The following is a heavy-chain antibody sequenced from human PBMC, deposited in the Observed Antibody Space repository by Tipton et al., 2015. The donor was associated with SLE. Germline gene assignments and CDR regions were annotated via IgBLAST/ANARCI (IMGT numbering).Heavy chain of an antibody. D-gene: IGHD7-27*01. Sequence: TLSLTCTVSGASISSGIYHWGWIRQPPGKGLEWIASFYYSGSPYYNPSLESRVTMSVDTSKNQVSLKLTSVTAADTAVFYCARGRSWGLEIYWYFDVWGRGTLVTVSS. CDR1: GASISSGIYH. CDR2: FYYSGSP. CDR3: ARGRSWGLEIYWYFDV. J-gene: IGHJ2*01. V-gene: IGHV4-39*01.